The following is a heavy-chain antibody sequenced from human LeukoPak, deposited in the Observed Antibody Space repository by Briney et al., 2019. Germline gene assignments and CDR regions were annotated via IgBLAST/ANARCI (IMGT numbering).Heavy chain of an antibody. V-gene: IGHV1-2*02. J-gene: IGHJ4*02. Sequence: ASVKVSCKASGYTFIAYYLHWVRQAPGQGLEWMGWVNPDSGGTNYAQKFQSRVTMTRDTSITTAYIELNSLRSDDTAVYYCARGNYYDSSAYNLDHWGQGTLVTVSS. D-gene: IGHD3-22*01. CDR2: VNPDSGGT. CDR3: ARGNYYDSSAYNLDH. CDR1: GYTFIAYY.